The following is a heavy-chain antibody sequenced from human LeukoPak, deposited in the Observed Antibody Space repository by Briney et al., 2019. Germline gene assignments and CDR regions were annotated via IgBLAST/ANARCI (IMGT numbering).Heavy chain of an antibody. Sequence: SETLSLTCAVYGGSFRGYYWRWIRQPPGKGLEWMGEINHSGSTNYNPSLKRRVTISVDTSKNQFSLKLSSVTAADTAVYYCARNWGSRYYFDYWGQGTLVTVSS. J-gene: IGHJ4*02. D-gene: IGHD7-27*01. CDR2: INHSGST. V-gene: IGHV4-34*01. CDR3: ARNWGSRYYFDY. CDR1: GGSFRGYY.